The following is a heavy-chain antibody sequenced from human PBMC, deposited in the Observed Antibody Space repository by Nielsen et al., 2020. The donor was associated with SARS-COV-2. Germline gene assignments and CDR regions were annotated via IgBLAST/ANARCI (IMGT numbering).Heavy chain of an antibody. Sequence: SVKVSCKASGGTFSSYAISWVRQAPGQGLEWMGGIIPTFGTANYAQKFQGRVTITADESTSTAYMELSSLRSEDTAVYYCARDQQGDGYFDYWGQGTLVTVSS. CDR3: ARDQQGDGYFDY. D-gene: IGHD3-10*01. CDR2: IIPTFGTA. CDR1: GGTFSSYA. J-gene: IGHJ4*02. V-gene: IGHV1-69*13.